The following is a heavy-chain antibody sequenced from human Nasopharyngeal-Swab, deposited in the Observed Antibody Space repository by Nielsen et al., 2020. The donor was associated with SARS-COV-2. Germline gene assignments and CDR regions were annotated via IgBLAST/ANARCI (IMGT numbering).Heavy chain of an antibody. D-gene: IGHD5-18*01. J-gene: IGHJ4*02. V-gene: IGHV3-33*01. CDR3: ARDAHSYGFDY. CDR1: GFTFSSYG. CDR2: IWYDGSNK. Sequence: GESLKISCAASGFTFSSYGMHWVRQAPGKGPEWVAVIWYDGSNKYYADSVKGRFTISRDNSKNTLYLQMNSLRAEDTAVYYCARDAHSYGFDYWGQGTLVTVSS.